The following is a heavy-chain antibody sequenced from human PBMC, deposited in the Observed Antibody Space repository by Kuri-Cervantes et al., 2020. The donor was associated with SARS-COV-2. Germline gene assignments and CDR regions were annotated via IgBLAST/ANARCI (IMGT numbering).Heavy chain of an antibody. D-gene: IGHD1-26*01. CDR1: GGTFSSYA. CDR3: ARDSWWELLLFDY. CDR2: IIPIFGTA. V-gene: IGHV1-69*13. Sequence: SVKVSCKASGGTFSSYAISWVRQAPGQGLEWMGGIIPIFGTANYAQKFQGRVTITADESTSTAYMELSSLRSDDTAVYYCARDSWWELLLFDYWGQGTLVTVSS. J-gene: IGHJ4*02.